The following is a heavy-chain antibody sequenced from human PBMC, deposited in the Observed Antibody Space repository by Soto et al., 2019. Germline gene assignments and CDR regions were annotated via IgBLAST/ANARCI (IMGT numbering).Heavy chain of an antibody. J-gene: IGHJ3*02. V-gene: IGHV4-34*01. CDR3: ARVERGTATTVVDAFDI. CDR2: MSHSGGS. CDR1: GGSVSSGSYY. D-gene: IGHD1-1*01. Sequence: QVQLQQWGAGLLKPSETLSLTCAVYGGSVSSGSYYWSWIRQPPGEGLEWIGEMSHSGGSHFNPSLKSRVTIAVDTSKNQFSLKMSSVTAADTALYYCARVERGTATTVVDAFDIWGPGTMVTVSS.